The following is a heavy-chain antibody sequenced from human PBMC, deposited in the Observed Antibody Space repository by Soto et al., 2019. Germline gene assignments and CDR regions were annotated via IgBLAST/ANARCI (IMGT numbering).Heavy chain of an antibody. CDR1: RGSVSNSNYY. Sequence: PSETLSLTCTVSRGSVSNSNYYWGWIRQSPGKGLEWIGSVYYRGKSYSKSSVKRRITISVDTSKNQLSVNLNSLTASDTAVSFCVSQRTSGLRQAYFDYWGPGALVAVSS. D-gene: IGHD1-1*01. J-gene: IGHJ4*02. CDR2: VYYRGKS. CDR3: VSQRTSGLRQAYFDY. V-gene: IGHV4-39*01.